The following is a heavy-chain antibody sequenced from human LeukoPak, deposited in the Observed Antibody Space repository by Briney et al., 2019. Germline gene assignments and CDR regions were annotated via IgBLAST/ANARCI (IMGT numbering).Heavy chain of an antibody. V-gene: IGHV1-69*01. CDR1: GGTFSSYA. Sequence: SVKVSCKASGGTFSSYAISWVRQAPGQGLEWMGGITPIFGTANYAQKFQGRVTITPAQPTSTAYMKLSSLRSEHTAVYYCPRLVEDAFDIWGQGTMVTVSS. CDR2: ITPIFGTA. CDR3: PRLVEDAFDI. D-gene: IGHD2-15*01. J-gene: IGHJ3*02.